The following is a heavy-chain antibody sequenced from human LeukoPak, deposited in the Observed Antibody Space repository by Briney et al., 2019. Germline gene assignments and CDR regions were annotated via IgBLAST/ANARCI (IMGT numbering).Heavy chain of an antibody. Sequence: PSETLSLTCTVSGGSISSRSYYWAWIRQPPGKGLEWIGSIYYSGSTYYNPSLKSRVTISVDTSKNQFSLKLSSVTAADTAVYYCARRLIVLVVYAPNDDAFDIWGQGTMVTVSS. J-gene: IGHJ3*02. CDR3: ARRLIVLVVYAPNDDAFDI. V-gene: IGHV4-39*01. D-gene: IGHD2-8*02. CDR2: IYYSGST. CDR1: GGSISSRSYY.